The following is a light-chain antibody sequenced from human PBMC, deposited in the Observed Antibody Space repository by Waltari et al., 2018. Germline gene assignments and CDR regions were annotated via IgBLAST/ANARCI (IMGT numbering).Light chain of an antibody. J-gene: IGLJ1*01. CDR2: DVT. CDR3: SSYTSSSVYV. V-gene: IGLV2-14*03. CDR1: SSDVGGYNH. Sequence: QSALTQPASVSGSPGQSIPISCTGTSSDVGGYNHVSWYQQIPGKAPKLMIFDVTNRPSGGSNRFSGSRSGNTASLTISGLQAEDEADYYCSSYTSSSVYVFGTGTKVTVL.